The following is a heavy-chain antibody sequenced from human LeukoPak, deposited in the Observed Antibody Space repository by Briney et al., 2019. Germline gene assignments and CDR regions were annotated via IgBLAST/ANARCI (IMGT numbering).Heavy chain of an antibody. V-gene: IGHV4-59*01. CDR1: GGSHSSYY. CDR2: IYYSGST. J-gene: IGHJ5*02. D-gene: IGHD5-12*01. Sequence: SETLSLTCTVSGGSHSSYYWSWIRQPPGKGLEWIGYIYYSGSTNYNPSLKSRVTISVDTSKNQFSLKLSSVTAADTAVYYCASLREYRGYDFHRYWFDPWGQGTLVTVSS. CDR3: ASLREYRGYDFHRYWFDP.